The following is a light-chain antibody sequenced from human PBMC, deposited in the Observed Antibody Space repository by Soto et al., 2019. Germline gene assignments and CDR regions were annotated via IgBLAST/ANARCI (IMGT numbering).Light chain of an antibody. CDR1: ESVSSY. CDR2: GGS. V-gene: IGKV3-15*01. J-gene: IGKJ2*01. CDR3: QQYNNWRYT. Sequence: EILMTQSPATLSVSPGERVTLSCRASESVSSYLAWYQQKRGQAPRLLIYGGSTRATSMPARFSGSGSGTEFTLTISSLQSEDFAVYYCQQYNNWRYTFGQGTKLEIK.